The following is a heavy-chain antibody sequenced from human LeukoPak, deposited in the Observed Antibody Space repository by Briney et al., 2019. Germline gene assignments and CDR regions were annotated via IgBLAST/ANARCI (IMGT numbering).Heavy chain of an antibody. J-gene: IGHJ6*02. CDR2: ISWNSGSI. V-gene: IGHV3-9*01. D-gene: IGHD1-7*01. CDR1: GFTFSRYA. CDR3: AKDIRTRGFRYYYGMDV. Sequence: GGSLRLSCAASGFTFSRYAMSWVRQAPGKGLEWVSGISWNSGSIGYADSVKGRFTISRDNAKNSLYLQMNSLRAEDTALYYCAKDIRTRGFRYYYGMDVWGQGTTVTVSS.